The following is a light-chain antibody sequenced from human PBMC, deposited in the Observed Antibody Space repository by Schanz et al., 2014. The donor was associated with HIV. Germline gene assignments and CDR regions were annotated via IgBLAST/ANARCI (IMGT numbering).Light chain of an antibody. CDR3: QQANSFPPT. J-gene: IGKJ4*01. CDR2: AAS. CDR1: QDINNH. Sequence: DIQMTQSPSAVSASVGDRVTITCRASQDINNHLVWFQQKPGKVPKRLMYAASSLQSGVPSRFSGSGSGTEFTLTISSLQPEDFATYYCQQANSFPPTFGGGTKVEIK. V-gene: IGKV1-17*03.